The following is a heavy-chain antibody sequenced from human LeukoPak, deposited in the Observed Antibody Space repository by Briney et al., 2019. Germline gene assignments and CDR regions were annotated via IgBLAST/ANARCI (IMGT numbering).Heavy chain of an antibody. CDR1: GYSISSGYY. J-gene: IGHJ4*02. CDR3: ARQSGYSYGYLLDY. CDR2: IYHSGST. Sequence: PSETLSLTCAVSGYSISSGYYWGWIRQPPRKGLEWIGSIYHSGSTYYNPSLKSRVTISVDTSKNQFSLKLSSVTAADTAVYYCARQSGYSYGYLLDYWGQGTLVTVSS. D-gene: IGHD5-18*01. V-gene: IGHV4-38-2*01.